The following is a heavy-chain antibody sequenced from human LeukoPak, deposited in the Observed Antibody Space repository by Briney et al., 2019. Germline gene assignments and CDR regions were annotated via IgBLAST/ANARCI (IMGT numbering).Heavy chain of an antibody. CDR1: GFSFSSYA. Sequence: GGSLRISCAASGFSFSSYAMNWVRQARGKGLEWVSTISVGGGTYYAESVKGRFSISRDNSKNTLYLQMNSLRAGDTAVYYCTKGAIFGAQIHFDYWGQGTLVTVSS. CDR3: TKGAIFGAQIHFDY. J-gene: IGHJ4*02. CDR2: ISVGGGT. D-gene: IGHD3-3*01. V-gene: IGHV3-23*01.